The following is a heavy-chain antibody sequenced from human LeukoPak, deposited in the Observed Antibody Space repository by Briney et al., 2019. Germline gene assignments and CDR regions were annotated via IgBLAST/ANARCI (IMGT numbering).Heavy chain of an antibody. CDR1: GFTFSTYA. J-gene: IGHJ4*02. CDR2: INSNGDDI. D-gene: IGHD6-6*01. CDR3: ANWIGSSSRDY. V-gene: IGHV3-23*01. Sequence: PGRSLRLSCAASGFTFSTYAMTWVRQAPGKGLEWVSGINSNGDDIYYADSVRGRFTISRDNSKNALYLQMDSLRAEDTAVYYCANWIGSSSRDYWGQGTLVTVSS.